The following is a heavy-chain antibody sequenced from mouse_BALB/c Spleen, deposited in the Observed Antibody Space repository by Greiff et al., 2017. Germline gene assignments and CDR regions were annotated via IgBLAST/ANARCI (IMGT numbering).Heavy chain of an antibody. J-gene: IGHJ4*01. CDR1: EYEFPSHD. CDR3: ARNYEYDGFYYAMDY. Sequence: EVMLVESGGGLVQPGESLKLSCESNEYEFPSHDMSWVRKTPEKRLELVATISDGGSYTYYPDSVKGRFTISRDNAKNNLYLQMSSLKSEDTAMYYCARNYEYDGFYYAMDYWGQGTSVTVSS. V-gene: IGHV5-2*03. CDR2: ISDGGSYT. D-gene: IGHD2-4*01.